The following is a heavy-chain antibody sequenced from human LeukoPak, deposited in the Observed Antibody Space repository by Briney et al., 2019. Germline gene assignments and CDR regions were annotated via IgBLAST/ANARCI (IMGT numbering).Heavy chain of an antibody. CDR2: IRQDGSEK. V-gene: IGHV3-7*01. CDR1: GFTFSSYW. Sequence: GGSLRLSCAASGFTFSSYWMSWVRQAPGKGLEWVANIRQDGSEKYYVDSVKGRFTISRDNAKNSLYLQMNSLRAEDTAVYYCARVMYYYDSSGYYHYWYFDLWGRGTLVTVSS. CDR3: ARVMYYYDSSGYYHYWYFDL. J-gene: IGHJ2*01. D-gene: IGHD3-22*01.